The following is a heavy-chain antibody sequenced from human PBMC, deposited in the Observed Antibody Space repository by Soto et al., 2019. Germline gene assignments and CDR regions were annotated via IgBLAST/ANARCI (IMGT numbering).Heavy chain of an antibody. J-gene: IGHJ4*02. V-gene: IGHV3-53*01. CDR1: GFTVSSHH. CDR2: IYPGGNT. CDR3: ARGVDTAKAGY. D-gene: IGHD5-18*01. Sequence: VQLVESGGGLIQPGGSLRLSCAASGFTVSSHHMTWVRQAPGRGPEWVSTIYPGGNTYYADSVKGRFTISRDTSKNMLYLQMNSLRAEDTAVYYCARGVDTAKAGYWGQGTQVTVSS.